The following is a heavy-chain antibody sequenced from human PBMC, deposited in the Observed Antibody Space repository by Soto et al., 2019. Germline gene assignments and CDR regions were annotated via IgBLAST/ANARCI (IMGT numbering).Heavy chain of an antibody. D-gene: IGHD3-9*01. J-gene: IGHJ1*01. CDR3: AAHSSYDILTGYSPAEYFQH. CDR2: IWYDGSNK. V-gene: IGHV3-33*01. Sequence: QVQLVESGGGVVQPGRSLRLSCAASGFTFSHFGMHWVRQAPGKGLEWVAVIWYDGSNKFYADSVKGRFTISRDDSKNTLYLHMKSLRAEDTAVYYCAAHSSYDILTGYSPAEYFQHWGLGTLVTVSS. CDR1: GFTFSHFG.